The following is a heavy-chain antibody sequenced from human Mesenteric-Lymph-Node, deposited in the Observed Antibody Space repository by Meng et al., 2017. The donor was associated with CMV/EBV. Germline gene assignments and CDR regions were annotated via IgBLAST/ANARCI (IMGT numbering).Heavy chain of an antibody. J-gene: IGHJ4*02. D-gene: IGHD3-9*01. Sequence: QGQLRKWGAGLLKPSETLSVTCAVYGGSFSGYYWNWIRQSPEKGLEWIGEINHSGSTTYNPSFTSRIIISVDTSTNQISLNMSSVTAADTAVYYCARGSSYDILTGYFDYWGQGALVTVSS. CDR1: GGSFSGYY. CDR3: ARGSSYDILTGYFDY. V-gene: IGHV4-34*01. CDR2: INHSGST.